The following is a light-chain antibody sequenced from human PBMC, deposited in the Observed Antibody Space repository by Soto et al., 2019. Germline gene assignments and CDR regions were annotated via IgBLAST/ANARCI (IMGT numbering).Light chain of an antibody. CDR3: QQYGSSGT. V-gene: IGKV3-20*01. CDR2: GAS. Sequence: DIVMTQSPAPLSVSPGERATPSCRASQSVSNNYLAWYQQKPGQAPRLLIYGASNRATGIPDRFSGSGSGTDFTLTISRLEPEDFAVYYCQQYGSSGTLGQGTKVDI. CDR1: QSVSNNY. J-gene: IGKJ1*01.